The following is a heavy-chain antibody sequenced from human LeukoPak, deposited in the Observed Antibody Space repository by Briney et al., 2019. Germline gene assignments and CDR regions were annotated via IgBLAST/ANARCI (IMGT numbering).Heavy chain of an antibody. V-gene: IGHV3-30*18. D-gene: IGHD3-22*01. CDR1: GFTFSSYG. CDR2: ISYDGSNK. Sequence: GRSLRLSCAASGFTFSSYGMHWVRQAPGKGLEWVAVISYDGSNKYYADSVKGRFTISRDNSKNTLYLQMNSLRAEDTAVYYCAKGASGYAYYFDYWGQGTLVTVSS. CDR3: AKGASGYAYYFDY. J-gene: IGHJ4*02.